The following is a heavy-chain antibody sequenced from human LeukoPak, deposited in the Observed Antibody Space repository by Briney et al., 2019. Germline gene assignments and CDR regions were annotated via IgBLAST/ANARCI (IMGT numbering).Heavy chain of an antibody. D-gene: IGHD3-22*01. CDR1: GGSFSGYY. V-gene: IGHV4-34*01. Sequence: SETLSLTCAVYGGSFSGYYWSWIRQPPGKGLEWIGEINHSGSTNYNPSLKSRATISVDTSKNQFSLKLSSVTAADTAVYYCARGDFLYDSSGYYIDYWGQGTLVTVSS. CDR2: INHSGST. J-gene: IGHJ4*02. CDR3: ARGDFLYDSSGYYIDY.